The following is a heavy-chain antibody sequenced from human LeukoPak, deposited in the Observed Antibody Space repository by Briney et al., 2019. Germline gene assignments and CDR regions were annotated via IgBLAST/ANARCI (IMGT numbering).Heavy chain of an antibody. CDR3: ARDGFLH. V-gene: IGHV3-30-3*01. CDR2: ISYDGSNK. Sequence: PGGSLRLSCAVSGSTFSSYAMHWVRQAPGEGLEWVALISYDGSNKYYADSVKGRFTISRDNSKNTLYLQMNSLRADDTAVFYCARDGFLHWGRGTLVTVSS. CDR1: GSTFSSYA. J-gene: IGHJ4*02. D-gene: IGHD3-10*01.